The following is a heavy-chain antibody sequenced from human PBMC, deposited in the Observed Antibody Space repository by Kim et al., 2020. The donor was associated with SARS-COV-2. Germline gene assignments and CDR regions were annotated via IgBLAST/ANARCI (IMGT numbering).Heavy chain of an antibody. CDR3: ARGWERLLEWMGSHYGMDV. D-gene: IGHD3-3*01. CDR2: IYYSGST. CDR1: GRSISSSSYY. J-gene: IGHJ6*02. Sequence: SETLSLTCTVSGRSISSSSYYWGWIRQPPGKGLEWIGSIYYSGSTYYNPSLKSRVTISVDTSKNQFSLKLSSVTAADTAVYYCARGWERLLEWMGSHYGMDVWGQGTTVTVSS. V-gene: IGHV4-39*01.